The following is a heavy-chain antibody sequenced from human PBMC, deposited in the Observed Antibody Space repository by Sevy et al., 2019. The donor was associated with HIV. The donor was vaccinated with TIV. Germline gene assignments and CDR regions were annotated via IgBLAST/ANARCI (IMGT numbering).Heavy chain of an antibody. CDR1: GFPFSNYA. CDR3: AREGCSKPHDY. CDR2: FSFGCGKI. J-gene: IGHJ4*02. Sequence: GGSLRLSCAASGFPFSNYAMSWVRQAPGKGLEWVSTFSFGCGKINYADSVKGRFTISRDNSKNPLYLQMNSLRAEDTALYYCAREGCSKPHDYWGQGTLVTVSS. V-gene: IGHV3-23*01. D-gene: IGHD2-2*01.